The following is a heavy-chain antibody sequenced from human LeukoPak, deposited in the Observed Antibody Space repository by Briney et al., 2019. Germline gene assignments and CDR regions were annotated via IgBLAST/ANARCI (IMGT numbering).Heavy chain of an antibody. CDR2: IIPIFGTA. CDR3: ARAREAVAATLTFAFDI. J-gene: IGHJ3*02. D-gene: IGHD6-19*01. CDR1: GGTFSSYA. V-gene: IGHV1-69*06. Sequence: ASVKVSCKASGGTFSSYAISWVRQAPGQGLEWMGGIIPIFGTANYAQKFQGRVTITADKSTSTAYMELSSLRSEDTAVYYCARAREAVAATLTFAFDIWGQGTMVTVSS.